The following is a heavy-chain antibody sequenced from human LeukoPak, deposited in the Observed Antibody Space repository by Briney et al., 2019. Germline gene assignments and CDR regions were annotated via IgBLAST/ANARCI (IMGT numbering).Heavy chain of an antibody. D-gene: IGHD4-17*01. CDR2: IKQDGSEK. J-gene: IGHJ4*02. CDR3: ARVDPGDYFDY. CDR1: GFTFSSYW. Sequence: GGSLRLSCAASGFTFSSYWMSWVRQAPGKGLERVANIKQDGSEKYYVDSVKGRFTISRDNAKNSLYLQMNSLRAEDTAVYYCARVDPGDYFDYWGQGTLVTVSS. V-gene: IGHV3-7*03.